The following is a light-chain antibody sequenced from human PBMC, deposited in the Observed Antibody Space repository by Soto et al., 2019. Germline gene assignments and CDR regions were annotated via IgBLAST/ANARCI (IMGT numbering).Light chain of an antibody. CDR1: QSVSSG. CDR3: QQYNNWLSYT. J-gene: IGKJ2*01. V-gene: IGKV3-15*01. Sequence: IVMTQSPSTLSVSPGERATLSCRASQSVSSGLSWYQQKPGQARRLLIYGASTSATGIPARFSVSGSGTECTLTISSLQAEEYACNYCQQYNNWLSYTVGQRTKGDIK. CDR2: GAS.